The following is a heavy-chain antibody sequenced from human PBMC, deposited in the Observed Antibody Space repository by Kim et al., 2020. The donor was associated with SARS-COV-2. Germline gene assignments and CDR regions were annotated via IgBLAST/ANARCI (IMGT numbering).Heavy chain of an antibody. Sequence: GGSLRLSCAASGFTFGDYAMHWVRQAPGKGLEWVSGISWNSGSIGYADSVKGRFTISRDNAKNSLYLQMNSLRAEDTALYYCAKDITSTAMVLGAFDIWGQGTMVTVSS. D-gene: IGHD5-18*01. V-gene: IGHV3-9*01. CDR3: AKDITSTAMVLGAFDI. CDR1: GFTFGDYA. J-gene: IGHJ3*02. CDR2: ISWNSGSI.